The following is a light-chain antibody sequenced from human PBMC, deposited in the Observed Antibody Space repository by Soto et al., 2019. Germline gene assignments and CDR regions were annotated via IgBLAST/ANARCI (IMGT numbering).Light chain of an antibody. CDR1: ISDVGGYNY. J-gene: IGLJ1*01. V-gene: IGLV2-14*01. CDR2: EVS. Sequence: HSLLTEPSSMCGSPGQSITISCTGTISDVGGYNYVSWYQQHPGKAPKLMIYEVSNLPSGVSNRFSGSKSGNTASLTISGLQAEDEADYYCSSYTSSLTLVFGTGTKVNVL. CDR3: SSYTSSLTLV.